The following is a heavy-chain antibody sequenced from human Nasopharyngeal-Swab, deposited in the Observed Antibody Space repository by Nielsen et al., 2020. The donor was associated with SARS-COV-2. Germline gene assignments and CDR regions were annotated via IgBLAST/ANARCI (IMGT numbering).Heavy chain of an antibody. V-gene: IGHV1-69*13. Sequence: SVKVSCKASGGTFSSYAISWVRQAPGQGLEWMGGIIPIFGTANYAQKFQGRVTITADESTSTAYMELSSLRSEDTAVYYCARGVALDFWSGRTPPFDYWGQGTLVTVSS. D-gene: IGHD3-3*01. CDR1: GGTFSSYA. CDR2: IIPIFGTA. CDR3: ARGVALDFWSGRTPPFDY. J-gene: IGHJ4*02.